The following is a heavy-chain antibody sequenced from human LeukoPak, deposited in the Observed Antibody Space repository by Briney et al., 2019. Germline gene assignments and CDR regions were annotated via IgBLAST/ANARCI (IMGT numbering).Heavy chain of an antibody. D-gene: IGHD4-17*01. CDR2: ITSSSSYV. Sequence: GESLRLSCVVSGFTFSSSNMNCVRQAPGRGLEWVSSITSSSSYVYYADSVKGRSTISRDNAKNSLSLQMNSLRGEDTAVYYCATEKNYGDYNAYGMDVWGQGTTVIVSS. J-gene: IGHJ6*02. CDR3: ATEKNYGDYNAYGMDV. V-gene: IGHV3-21*01. CDR1: GFTFSSSN.